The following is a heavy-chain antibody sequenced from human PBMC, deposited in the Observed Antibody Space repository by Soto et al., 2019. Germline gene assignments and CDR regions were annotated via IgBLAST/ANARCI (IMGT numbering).Heavy chain of an antibody. V-gene: IGHV4-59*08. D-gene: IGHD3-22*01. CDR3: TTEAYDNSGSLAFDI. CDR2: IFHTGTT. Sequence: SETLSLTCTVSGGSISSYYWSWIRQPPGKGLEWIGYIFHTGTTSYNPSLKSRVTLSVDTSQSQFSLKLNSVTAADTAVYYCTTEAYDNSGSLAFDIWGPGTLVPVSS. J-gene: IGHJ3*02. CDR1: GGSISSYY.